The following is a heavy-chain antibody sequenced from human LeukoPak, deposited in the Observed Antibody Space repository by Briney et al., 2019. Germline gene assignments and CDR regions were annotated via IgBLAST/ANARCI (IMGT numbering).Heavy chain of an antibody. CDR3: ASKCSSTSCYAAGDY. Sequence: GASVKVSCKASGYTFTSYDINWVRQAPGQGLEWMGWINPNSGGTNYAQKFQGRVTMTRDTSISTAYMELSRLRSDDTAVYYCASKCSSTSCYAAGDYWGQGTLVTVSS. V-gene: IGHV1-2*02. D-gene: IGHD2-2*01. J-gene: IGHJ4*02. CDR1: GYTFTSYD. CDR2: INPNSGGT.